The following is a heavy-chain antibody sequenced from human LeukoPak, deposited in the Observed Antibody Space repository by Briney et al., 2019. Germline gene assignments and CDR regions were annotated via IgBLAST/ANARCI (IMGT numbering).Heavy chain of an antibody. Sequence: SETLSLTCTVSGGSISSSSYYWGWIRQPPGRGLEWIGSIYYSGSTYYNPSLKSRVTISVDTSKNQFSLKLSSVTAADTAVYYCARLGYCSSTSCYGPHNWFDPWGQGTLVTVSS. CDR2: IYYSGST. D-gene: IGHD2-2*01. J-gene: IGHJ5*02. V-gene: IGHV4-39*01. CDR3: ARLGYCSSTSCYGPHNWFDP. CDR1: GGSISSSSYY.